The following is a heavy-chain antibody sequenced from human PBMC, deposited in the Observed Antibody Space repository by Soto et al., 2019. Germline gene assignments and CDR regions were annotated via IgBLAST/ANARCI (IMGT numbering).Heavy chain of an antibody. J-gene: IGHJ3*02. CDR2: ISSSGTGI. Sequence: QVQLVESGGGLVKPGGSLRLSCAASGFPFRDYYMTWIRQAPGKGLEWVSYISSSGTGIYYPDSVKGRFTISRDNAKNSLYLQMSSLSAEDTPMYYCARSYSDAFDIWGRGTMVTVSS. V-gene: IGHV3-11*01. CDR1: GFPFRDYY. D-gene: IGHD2-15*01. CDR3: ARSYSDAFDI.